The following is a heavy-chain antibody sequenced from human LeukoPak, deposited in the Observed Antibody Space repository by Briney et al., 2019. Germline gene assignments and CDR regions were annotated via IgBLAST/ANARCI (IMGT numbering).Heavy chain of an antibody. D-gene: IGHD6-19*01. CDR2: IQFDGSNK. V-gene: IGHV3-30*02. Sequence: GGSLRLSCAASGFSFRSFGMHWVRQAPGKGLEWVALIQFDGSNKYYADSVKGRFTISRDNSNNTLYLQMNSLRAEDTAVYYCARGSIAVAGLDYWGQGTLVTVSS. J-gene: IGHJ4*02. CDR3: ARGSIAVAGLDY. CDR1: GFSFRSFG.